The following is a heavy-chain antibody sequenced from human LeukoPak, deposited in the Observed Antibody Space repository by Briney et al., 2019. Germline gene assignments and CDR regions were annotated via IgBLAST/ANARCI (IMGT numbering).Heavy chain of an antibody. V-gene: IGHV3-23*01. J-gene: IGHJ4*02. CDR2: ISGSGRTT. CDR1: GFTFSRRA. CDR3: AKQAPDMGAGAGAFDY. Sequence: GGSLRLSCAHPGFTFSRRAMTWVRQAPGKGLEGVSSISGSGRTTYYADSVKGRFTSSRDNSKNTLYMQMIRLRAEDAAIYYCAKQAPDMGAGAGAFDYWGQGILVTVSS. D-gene: IGHD6-19*01.